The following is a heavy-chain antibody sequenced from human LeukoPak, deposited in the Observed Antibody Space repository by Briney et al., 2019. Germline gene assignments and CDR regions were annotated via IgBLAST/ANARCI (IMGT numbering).Heavy chain of an antibody. V-gene: IGHV3-30*02. D-gene: IGHD5-12*01. CDR1: GFTFSTYG. Sequence: PGGSLRLSCAAPGFTFSTYGMSWVRQAPGKGLEWVAFIRYDGSNKYYADSVKGRFTISRDNSKNTLYLQMNSLRAEDTAVYYCAKEGRGYGPSFDYWGQGTLVTVSS. J-gene: IGHJ4*02. CDR2: IRYDGSNK. CDR3: AKEGRGYGPSFDY.